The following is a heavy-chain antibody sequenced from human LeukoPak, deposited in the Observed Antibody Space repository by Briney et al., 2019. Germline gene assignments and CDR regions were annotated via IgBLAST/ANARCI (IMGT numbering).Heavy chain of an antibody. D-gene: IGHD5-24*01. V-gene: IGHV1-69*05. CDR3: ASKWLHDAFDI. J-gene: IGHJ3*02. Sequence: SVKVSCKASGGTFSSYAISWVRQAPGQGLEWMGRIIPIFGTANYAQKFQGRVTITTDESASTAYMELSSLRSEDTAVYYCASKWLHDAFDIWGQGTMVTVSS. CDR1: GGTFSSYA. CDR2: IIPIFGTA.